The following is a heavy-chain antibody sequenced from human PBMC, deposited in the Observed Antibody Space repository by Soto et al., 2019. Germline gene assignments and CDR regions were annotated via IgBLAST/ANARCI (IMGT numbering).Heavy chain of an antibody. CDR1: GFTFSSYG. Sequence: QVQLVESGGGVVQPGRSLRLSCAASGFTFSSYGMHWVRQAPGKGLEWVAVIWYDGSNKYYADSVKGRFTISRDNSKNTLYLQMNSLRAEDTAVYYCARDREQQLVRRRYYYYGMDVWGQGTTVTVSS. J-gene: IGHJ6*02. V-gene: IGHV3-33*01. CDR2: IWYDGSNK. D-gene: IGHD6-13*01. CDR3: ARDREQQLVRRRYYYYGMDV.